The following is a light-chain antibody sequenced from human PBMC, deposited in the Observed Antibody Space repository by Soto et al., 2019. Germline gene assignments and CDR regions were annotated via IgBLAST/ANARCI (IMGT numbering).Light chain of an antibody. CDR1: QSLLHRNGHNY. V-gene: IGKV2-28*01. J-gene: IGKJ2*01. Sequence: DIVMTQLPLSLHVTPGEPASISCRSSQSLLHRNGHNYLDWYLQRPGQSPQLLIYFGSNRASGVPDRFSGSGSGTDFTLKISRVEAEDVGVYYCMQALQTPRTFGQGTRLEIK. CDR3: MQALQTPRT. CDR2: FGS.